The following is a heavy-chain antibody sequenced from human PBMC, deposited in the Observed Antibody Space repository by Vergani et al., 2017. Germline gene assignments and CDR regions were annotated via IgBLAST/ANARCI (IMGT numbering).Heavy chain of an antibody. V-gene: IGHV3-30*03. CDR1: GFTSSYYG. Sequence: QVHLVESGGGVVQPGRSLRLSCVVSGFTSSYYGMHWVRQAPGQGLEWVAVISYDGTQKYYADSVKGRFTISRDNSKSTLYLQMNSLRTEATAVYYCATKSCGTPGCQIGYFREWGQGTLVTVSS. D-gene: IGHD1-1*01. CDR2: ISYDGTQK. CDR3: ATKSCGTPGCQIGYFRE. J-gene: IGHJ1*01.